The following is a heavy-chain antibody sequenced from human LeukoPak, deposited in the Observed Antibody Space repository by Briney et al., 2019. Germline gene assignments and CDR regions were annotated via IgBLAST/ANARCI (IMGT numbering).Heavy chain of an antibody. V-gene: IGHV1-18*01. CDR2: ISAYNGNT. CDR1: GYTFTSYG. J-gene: IGHJ4*02. Sequence: GASVKVSCKASGYTFTSYGISWVRQAPGQGLEWMGWISAYNGNTNYAQKFQGRVTMTGDTSTSTVYMDLNSLRSEDTAVYYCATDLWFGEGYWGQGILVTVSS. D-gene: IGHD3-10*01. CDR3: ATDLWFGEGY.